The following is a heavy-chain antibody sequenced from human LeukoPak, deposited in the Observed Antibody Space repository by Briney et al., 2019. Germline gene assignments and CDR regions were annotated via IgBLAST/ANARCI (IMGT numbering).Heavy chain of an antibody. Sequence: GGSLRLSCAASRFNFSNYAMSWVRQAPGEGLEWVSGISDSGGSTYYADSVKGRFTISRDNSKNTRYLQMTSLGAEDTAVYYFAKVMWIRGQWPIDYWSQGSLVTVSS. D-gene: IGHD3-10*01. J-gene: IGHJ4*02. V-gene: IGHV3-23*01. CDR2: ISDSGGST. CDR3: AKVMWIRGQWPIDY. CDR1: RFNFSNYA.